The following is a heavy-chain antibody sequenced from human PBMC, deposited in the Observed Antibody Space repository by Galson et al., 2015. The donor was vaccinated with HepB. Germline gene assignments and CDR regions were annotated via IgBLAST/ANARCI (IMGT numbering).Heavy chain of an antibody. Sequence: CAISGDSVSSNSAAWNWIRQSPSRGLEWLGRTYYRSKWHNDYAVSVKSRITINPDTSKNQFSLKLSSVTAADTAVYYCAGNSGSYYRVDYWGQGTLVTVSS. D-gene: IGHD1-26*01. CDR3: AGNSGSYYRVDY. V-gene: IGHV6-1*01. J-gene: IGHJ4*02. CDR1: GDSVSSNSAA. CDR2: TYYRSKWHN.